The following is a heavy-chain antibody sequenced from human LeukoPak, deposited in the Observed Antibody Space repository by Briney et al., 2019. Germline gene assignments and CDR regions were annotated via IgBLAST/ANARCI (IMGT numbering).Heavy chain of an antibody. CDR3: AKSSMVRGVIIYYYYYMDV. Sequence: GGSLRLSCVASGFTFSSYGMSWVRQAPGKGLEWVSAISGSGGSTYYADSVKGRFTISRDNSKNTLYLQMNSLRAEDTAVYYCAKSSMVRGVIIYYYYYMDVWGKGTTVTISS. J-gene: IGHJ6*03. V-gene: IGHV3-23*01. CDR1: GFTFSSYG. CDR2: ISGSGGST. D-gene: IGHD3-10*01.